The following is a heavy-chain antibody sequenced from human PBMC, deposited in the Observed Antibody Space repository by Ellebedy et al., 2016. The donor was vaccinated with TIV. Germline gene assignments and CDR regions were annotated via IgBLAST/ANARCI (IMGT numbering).Heavy chain of an antibody. D-gene: IGHD5/OR15-5a*01. J-gene: IGHJ5*02. Sequence: ASVKVSCKASGYTFTKYGISWVRQAPGQGLEWMGWISGYNGETNYAQEFQGRVTMNTDTSTSTVYMELRSLSFDDTAVYYCTRGFYEKFDPWGQGTLVTVS. CDR1: GYTFTKYG. CDR2: ISGYNGET. CDR3: TRGFYEKFDP. V-gene: IGHV1-18*04.